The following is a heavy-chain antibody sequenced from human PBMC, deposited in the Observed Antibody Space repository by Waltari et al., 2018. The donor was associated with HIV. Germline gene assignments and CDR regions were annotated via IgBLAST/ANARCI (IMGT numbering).Heavy chain of an antibody. D-gene: IGHD3-22*01. CDR1: GYTFTSHY. CDR2: VNPSGCST. Sequence: QVQLVQSGAEVKKPGASVKVSCKASGYTFTSHYMHWVRQAPGQGLEWMGIVNPSGCSTSYAQKFQGRVNMTRETSTSTVYMELSSLRSEDTAVYYCARPYDDSSGDPYWVQGTLVTVSS. CDR3: ARPYDDSSGDPY. V-gene: IGHV1-46*01. J-gene: IGHJ1*01.